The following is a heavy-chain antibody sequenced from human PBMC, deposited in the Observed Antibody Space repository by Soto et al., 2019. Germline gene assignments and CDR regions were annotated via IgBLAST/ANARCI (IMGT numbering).Heavy chain of an antibody. V-gene: IGHV3-30*18. CDR1: GFTFSSYG. CDR3: ANRVGGDPSVRYFDY. Sequence: GGSLRLSCAASGFTFSSYGMHWVRQAPGKGLEWVAVISYDGSNKYYADSVKGRFTISRDNSKNTLYLQMNSLRAEDTAVYYCANRVGGDPSVRYFDYSGHGTRVTVSS. J-gene: IGHJ4*01. D-gene: IGHD2-21*02. CDR2: ISYDGSNK.